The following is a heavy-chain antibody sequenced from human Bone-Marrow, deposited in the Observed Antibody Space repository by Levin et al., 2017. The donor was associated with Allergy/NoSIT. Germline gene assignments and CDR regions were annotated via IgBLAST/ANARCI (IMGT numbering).Heavy chain of an antibody. V-gene: IGHV3-11*01. J-gene: IGHJ1*01. CDR3: ARRAFCSGGSCSYAEYFQR. D-gene: IGHD2-15*01. Sequence: PGGSLRLSCAASGVTISDYYMSWIRQAPGKGLEWVSYITGSGGAKYYADSVKGRFTISRDNAENSLYLQMNSLRAEDTAVYYCARRAFCSGGSCSYAEYFQRWGQGTLVTVSS. CDR1: GVTISDYY. CDR2: ITGSGGAK.